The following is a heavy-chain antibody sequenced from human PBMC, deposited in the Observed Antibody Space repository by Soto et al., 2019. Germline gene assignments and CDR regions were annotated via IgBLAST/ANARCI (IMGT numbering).Heavy chain of an antibody. Sequence: SETLSLTCTVSGGSISSYYWSWIRQPPGKGLEWIGYIYYSGSTNYNPSLRSRVTISVDTSKNQFSLKLTSVTAADTAVYYCARSGSGSGWLGGQGTLVTVSS. D-gene: IGHD6-19*01. CDR3: ARSGSGSGWL. V-gene: IGHV4-59*01. CDR2: IYYSGST. J-gene: IGHJ4*02. CDR1: GGSISSYY.